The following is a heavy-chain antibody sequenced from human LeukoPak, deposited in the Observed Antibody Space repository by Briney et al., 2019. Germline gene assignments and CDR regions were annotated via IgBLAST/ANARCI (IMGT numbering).Heavy chain of an antibody. CDR3: ARHSPVPQSDAFDI. CDR1: GGSISSGSYY. V-gene: IGHV4-39*01. Sequence: SETLSLTCTVSGGSISSGSYYWGWIRQPPGKGLEWIGSIYYSGSTYYNPSLKSRVTISVDTSKNQFSLKLSSVTAADTAVYYCARHSPVPQSDAFDIWGQGTMVTVSS. CDR2: IYYSGST. J-gene: IGHJ3*02.